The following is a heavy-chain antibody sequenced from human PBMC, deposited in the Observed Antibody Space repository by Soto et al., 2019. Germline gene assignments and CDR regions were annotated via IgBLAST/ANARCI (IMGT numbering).Heavy chain of an antibody. D-gene: IGHD3-16*01. V-gene: IGHV4-31*03. CDR1: GGSISSGGYY. CDR2: IHYSGST. J-gene: IGHJ6*02. CDR3: ARGLRFRGFYGMDV. Sequence: QVQLQESGPGLVKPSQTLSLTCTVSGGSISSGGYYWVWIRQHPGKVLEWIGYIHYSGSTYHNPAPKIRVTLSADEPKGPLSLTLSSVTAADPAWYYCARGLRFRGFYGMDVWGQGTTVTFS.